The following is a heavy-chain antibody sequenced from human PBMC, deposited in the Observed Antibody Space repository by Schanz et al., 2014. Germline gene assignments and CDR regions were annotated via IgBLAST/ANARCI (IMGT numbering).Heavy chain of an antibody. CDR3: ARVSMEFERGKSYYYYMDV. CDR2: INPIGGST. V-gene: IGHV1-46*01. CDR1: GYTFTNFF. Sequence: QVQLEQSGAEVKKPGASVKVSCKASGYTFTNFFLHWVRQAPGQGLEWMGIINPIGGSTTYAQKFRGAVTLTTDTSTDTAYLELNSLTSEDTAVYYCARVSMEFERGKSYYYYMDVWGRGTTVTVSS. J-gene: IGHJ6*03. D-gene: IGHD3-10*01.